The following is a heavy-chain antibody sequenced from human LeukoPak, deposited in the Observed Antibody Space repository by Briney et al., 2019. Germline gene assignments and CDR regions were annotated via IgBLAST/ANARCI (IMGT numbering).Heavy chain of an antibody. D-gene: IGHD5-24*01. CDR2: IYYSGST. CDR1: GVSISSYY. Sequence: SETLSLTCTVSGVSISSYYWSWIRQPPGKGLEWIGYIYYSGSTNYNPSLKSRVTISVDTSKNQFSLKLNSVTAADTAVYYCARVGGDSSMDVWGQGTTVTVSS. V-gene: IGHV4-59*01. CDR3: ARVGGDSSMDV. J-gene: IGHJ6*02.